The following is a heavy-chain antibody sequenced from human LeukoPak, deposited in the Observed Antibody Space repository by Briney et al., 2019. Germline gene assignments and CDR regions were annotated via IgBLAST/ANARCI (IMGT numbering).Heavy chain of an antibody. V-gene: IGHV4-4*07. CDR3: ARGIAAAGMAYYYYYYMDV. D-gene: IGHD6-13*01. CDR1: GGSISSYC. J-gene: IGHJ6*03. Sequence: SETLSLTCTVSGGSISSYCWSWIRQPAGKGLEWIGRIYTSGSTNYNPSLKSRVTMSVDTSKNQFSLKLSSVTAADTAVYYCARGIAAAGMAYYYYYYMDVWGKGTTVTVSS. CDR2: IYTSGST.